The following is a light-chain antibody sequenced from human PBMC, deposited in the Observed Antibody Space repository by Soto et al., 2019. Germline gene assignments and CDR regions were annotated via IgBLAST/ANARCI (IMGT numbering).Light chain of an antibody. CDR3: QHYATYSVT. CDR1: QSISSW. J-gene: IGKJ3*01. V-gene: IGKV1-5*03. Sequence: DIQRTQSHSTLSVSGGDRVTITCRASQSISSWLAWYQQKPGKAPKLIIDRASSLESGVPPRFSGSGSGSVFNLAISSLLPDDFATYYCQHYATYSVTFDPGTEVDIK. CDR2: RAS.